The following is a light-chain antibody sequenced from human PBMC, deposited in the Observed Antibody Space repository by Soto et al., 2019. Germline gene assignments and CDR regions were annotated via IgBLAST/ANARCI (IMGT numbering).Light chain of an antibody. CDR1: QDISNY. J-gene: IGKJ2*01. CDR3: QQYDNLYT. V-gene: IGKV1-33*01. Sequence: DIQMTQSPSSLSASVGDRVTITCQASQDISNYLNWYQQKPGKAPKLLIYGASNLETGVPSRFSGSGSGTDFIFTISSLQPEDIATYYCQQYDNLYTFGQGTKLEIK. CDR2: GAS.